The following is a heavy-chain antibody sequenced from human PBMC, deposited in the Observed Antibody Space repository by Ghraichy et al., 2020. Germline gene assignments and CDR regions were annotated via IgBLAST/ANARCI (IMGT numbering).Heavy chain of an antibody. Sequence: GGSLRLSCAASGFTFSSFDMHWVRQAAGKGLEWVSRIGTAGDIYYADSVKGRLTISRENVKNSLYLQMTSVRAGDTAMYYCARYHCISGSCFFDYWGQGTLVIVSS. V-gene: IGHV3-13*01. CDR3: ARYHCISGSCFFDY. D-gene: IGHD6-19*01. J-gene: IGHJ4*02. CDR2: IGTAGDI. CDR1: GFTFSSFD.